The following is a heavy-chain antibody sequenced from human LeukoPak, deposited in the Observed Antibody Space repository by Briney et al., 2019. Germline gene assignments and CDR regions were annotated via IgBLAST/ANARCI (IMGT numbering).Heavy chain of an antibody. CDR2: INTNTGNP. D-gene: IGHD6-13*01. Sequence: ASVKVSCKASGYTFTSYGISWVRQAPGQGLEWMGWINTNTGNPTYAQGFTGRFVFSLDTSVSTAYLQISSLKAEDTAVYYCARDLGYSSSWPFDYWGQGTLVTVSS. V-gene: IGHV7-4-1*02. J-gene: IGHJ4*02. CDR1: GYTFTSYG. CDR3: ARDLGYSSSWPFDY.